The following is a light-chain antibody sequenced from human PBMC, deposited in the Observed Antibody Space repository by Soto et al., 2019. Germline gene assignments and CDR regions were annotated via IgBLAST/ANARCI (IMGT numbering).Light chain of an antibody. CDR2: KAS. J-gene: IGKJ1*01. V-gene: IGKV1-5*03. CDR3: LQDYNYPRT. Sequence: DIQMTQSPSTLSASVGDRVTIICRASQSISSWLAWYQQKAGKAPKLLISKASNLDSGVPSRFSASGSGTDFTLTISSLQPEDFATYYCLQDYNYPRTFGPGTKVDIK. CDR1: QSISSW.